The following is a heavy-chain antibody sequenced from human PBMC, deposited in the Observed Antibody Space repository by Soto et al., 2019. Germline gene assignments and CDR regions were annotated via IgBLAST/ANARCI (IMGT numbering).Heavy chain of an antibody. V-gene: IGHV1-18*04. CDR2: ISAYNGNT. J-gene: IGHJ6*02. D-gene: IGHD1-7*01. CDR1: GYTFTSYG. CDR3: ARDSTLTGTTYYYYGMDV. Sequence: QVQLVQSGAEVKKPGASVKVSCKASGYTFTSYGISWVRQAPGKGPEWMGWISAYNGNTNYAQKLQGRVTMTTDTATSTAYRELRSLRSGDTAVYYCARDSTLTGTTYYYYGMDVWGQGTTVTVSS.